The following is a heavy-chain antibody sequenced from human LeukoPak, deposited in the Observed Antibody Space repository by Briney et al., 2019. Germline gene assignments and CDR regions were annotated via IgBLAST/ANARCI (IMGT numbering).Heavy chain of an antibody. Sequence: SQTLSLTCAISGDSVFSNSSWNWIRQSPSRGLEWLGRTYYRSKWYNDYAMSVRSRLTINPDTSKNQFSLQLNSVTPEDTAVYYCARDSPHYNYGLDVWGQGTTVTVSS. CDR3: ARDSPHYNYGLDV. V-gene: IGHV6-1*01. CDR2: TYYRSKWYN. J-gene: IGHJ6*02. CDR1: GDSVFSNSS.